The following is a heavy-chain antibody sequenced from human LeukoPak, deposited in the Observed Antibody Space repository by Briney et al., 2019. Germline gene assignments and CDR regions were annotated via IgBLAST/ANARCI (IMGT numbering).Heavy chain of an antibody. CDR2: MYYSGST. CDR1: GGSISSYY. CDR3: ARHGTSSYYYYAMDV. D-gene: IGHD1-1*01. Sequence: PPETLSLTCTVSGGSISSYYWSWIRQSPGKGLEWIGYMYYSGSTNYNPSLRSRVIISVDTSKNQFSLKLSSVTAADTAVYYCARHGTSSYYYYAMDVWGQRTTVTVSS. J-gene: IGHJ6*02. V-gene: IGHV4-59*08.